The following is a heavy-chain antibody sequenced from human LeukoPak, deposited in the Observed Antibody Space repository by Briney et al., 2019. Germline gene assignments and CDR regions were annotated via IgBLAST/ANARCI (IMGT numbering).Heavy chain of an antibody. J-gene: IGHJ6*02. Sequence: GASVKVSCTASGYTFTSYGISWVRQAPGQGLERMGWISAYNGNTIYAKKLQGRVTMTTDTSTSTAYMELRSLRSDDTAVYYCARGTMVRGPLRPGYYYYGMDVWGQGTTVTVSS. D-gene: IGHD3-10*01. V-gene: IGHV1-18*01. CDR1: GYTFTSYG. CDR2: ISAYNGNT. CDR3: ARGTMVRGPLRPGYYYYGMDV.